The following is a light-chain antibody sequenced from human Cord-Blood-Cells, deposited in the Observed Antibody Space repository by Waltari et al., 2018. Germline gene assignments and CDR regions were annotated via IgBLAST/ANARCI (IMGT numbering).Light chain of an antibody. CDR3: QSYDSSNQV. J-gene: IGLJ3*02. CDR1: SGSIASNY. V-gene: IGLV6-57*03. Sequence: NFMLTQPHSVSESPGKTVTISCTRSSGSIASNYVRWYQQRPGSAPTTVIYEDNQRPSGVPVRFSGSIDSSSNSASLTISGLKTEDEADYYCQSYDSSNQVFGGGTKLTVL. CDR2: EDN.